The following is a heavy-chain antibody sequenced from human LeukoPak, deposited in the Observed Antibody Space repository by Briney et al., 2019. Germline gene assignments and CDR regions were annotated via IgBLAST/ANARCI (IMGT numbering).Heavy chain of an antibody. CDR1: GYTFTSYY. V-gene: IGHV1-46*01. D-gene: IGHD2-8*02. CDR3: ARDNSVEGTAWWFDP. Sequence: ASVKVSCKASGYTFTSYYMHWVRQAPGQGLEWMGIINPSGGSTSYAQKFQGRVTMTRDMSTSTDYMELSSLRSEDTAVYYCARDNSVEGTAWWFDPWGQGTLVTVSS. CDR2: INPSGGST. J-gene: IGHJ5*02.